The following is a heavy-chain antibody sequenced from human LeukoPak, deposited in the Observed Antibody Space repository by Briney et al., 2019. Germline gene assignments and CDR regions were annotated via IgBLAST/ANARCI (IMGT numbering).Heavy chain of an antibody. CDR3: AGGVEQLWSNY. Sequence: SQTLSLTCAVSGGSISSGGYSWGWIRQPPGKGLEWIGYIYHSGSTYYNPSLKSRVTISVDRSKNQFSLKLSSVTAADTAVYYCAGGVEQLWSNYWGQGTLVTVSS. J-gene: IGHJ4*02. CDR2: IYHSGST. CDR1: GGSISSGGYS. V-gene: IGHV4-30-2*01. D-gene: IGHD5-18*01.